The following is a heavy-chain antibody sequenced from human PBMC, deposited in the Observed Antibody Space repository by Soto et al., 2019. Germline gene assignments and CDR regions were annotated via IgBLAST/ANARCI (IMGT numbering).Heavy chain of an antibody. V-gene: IGHV4-4*02. CDR1: GAPITTTKW. J-gene: IGHJ6*02. Sequence: QVQLQESGPGLVKPSETLSLTCTVSGAPITTTKWWAWVRLPPGKGLEWIGELSRGDERSSNPSPEGRFTMSLDKSNNHFSLKLTSVTAADTAIYYCATQTISYTWGVWGRGTSVTVSS. CDR2: LSRGDER. D-gene: IGHD3-16*01. CDR3: ATQTISYTWGV.